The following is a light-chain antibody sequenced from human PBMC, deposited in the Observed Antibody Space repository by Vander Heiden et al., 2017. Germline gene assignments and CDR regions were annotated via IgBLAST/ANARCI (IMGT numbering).Light chain of an antibody. CDR2: DAS. V-gene: IGKV1-33*01. CDR3: QQDDNLPNP. J-gene: IGKJ5*01. CDR1: QDISNF. Sequence: DIQMTQSPSSMSASVGDRVTITCQASQDISNFLNWYQQKPGKAPKLLIYDASNLETGVPSRFSGSGSGTDFTFTISSLQPEDIATYYCQQDDNLPNPFGQGTRLDIK.